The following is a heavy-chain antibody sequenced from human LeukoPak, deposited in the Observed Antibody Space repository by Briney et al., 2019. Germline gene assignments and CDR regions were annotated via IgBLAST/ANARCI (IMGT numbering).Heavy chain of an antibody. V-gene: IGHV1-2*02. J-gene: IGHJ4*02. CDR2: INPNSGGT. CDR3: ARDGSIAVAELFLGDY. D-gene: IGHD6-19*01. CDR1: GYTFTGYY. Sequence: ASVKVSCKASGYTFTGYYMHWVRQAPGQGLEWMGWINPNSGGTNYAQKFQGKVTMTRDTSISTAYMELSRLRSDDTAVYYCARDGSIAVAELFLGDYWGQGTLVTVSS.